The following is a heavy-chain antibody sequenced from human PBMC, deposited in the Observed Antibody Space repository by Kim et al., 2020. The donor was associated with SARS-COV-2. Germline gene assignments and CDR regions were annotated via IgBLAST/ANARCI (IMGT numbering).Heavy chain of an antibody. CDR2: ISYDGSNK. CDR1: GFTFSSYA. CDR3: AREPQEHIVVAKDDY. Sequence: GGSLRLSCAASGFTFSSYAMHWVRQAPGKGLEWVAVISYDGSNKYYADSVKGRFTISRDNSKNTLYLQMNSLRAEDTAVYYCAREPQEHIVVAKDDYWG. J-gene: IGHJ4*01. V-gene: IGHV3-30-3*01. D-gene: IGHD2-21*01.